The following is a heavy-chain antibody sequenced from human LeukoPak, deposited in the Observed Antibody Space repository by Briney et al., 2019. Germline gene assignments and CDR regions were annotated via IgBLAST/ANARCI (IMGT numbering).Heavy chain of an antibody. D-gene: IGHD4-17*01. CDR3: ARGDYVAFDI. V-gene: IGHV1-69*05. Sequence: ASVKVSCKASGGTFSSYAISWVRQAPGQGLEWMGGIIPIFGTANYAQKFQGRVTITTDESTSTAYMELSSLRSGDTAVYYCARGDYVAFDIWGQGTMVTVSS. J-gene: IGHJ3*02. CDR1: GGTFSSYA. CDR2: IIPIFGTA.